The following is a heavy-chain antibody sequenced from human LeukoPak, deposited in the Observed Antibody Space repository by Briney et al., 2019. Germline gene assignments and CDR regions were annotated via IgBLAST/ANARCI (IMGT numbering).Heavy chain of an antibody. CDR3: ARDGHRRYYYDSSGREHAFDI. CDR1: GFTFGDYA. CDR2: ISWEGGRT. Sequence: QSGGSLRLSCAVSGFTFGDYAMYWVRQAPGKGLEWVSLISWEGGRTYYADSVKGRFTMSRDNSKNSLYLQMNSLRADDTAVYYCARDGHRRYYYDSSGREHAFDIWGQGTMVTVSS. J-gene: IGHJ3*02. V-gene: IGHV3-43D*03. D-gene: IGHD3-22*01.